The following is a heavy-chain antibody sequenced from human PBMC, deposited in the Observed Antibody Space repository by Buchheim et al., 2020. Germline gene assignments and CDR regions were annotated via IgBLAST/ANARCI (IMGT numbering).Heavy chain of an antibody. Sequence: QVQLVQSGAEVKKPGASVKVSCKASGYTFTSYYVHWVRQAPGQGLEWMGIINPSGAGTSYSQKFQGRVTMTRDTSKSPVYMELSSLRSEDTAVYYCARDRGAAAGTSPGYWGQGTL. CDR1: GYTFTSYY. V-gene: IGHV1-46*01. D-gene: IGHD6-13*01. CDR3: ARDRGAAAGTSPGY. J-gene: IGHJ4*02. CDR2: INPSGAGT.